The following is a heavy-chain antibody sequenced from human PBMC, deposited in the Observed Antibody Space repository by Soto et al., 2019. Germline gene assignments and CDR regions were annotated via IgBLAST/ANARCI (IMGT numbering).Heavy chain of an antibody. Sequence: PSETPSLTCTVSGGSISSYYWSWIRQPPGKGLEWIGNIYYSGSTNYNPSLKSRVTISVDTSKNQFSLKLSSVTAADTAVYYCARGTIYDFWSGLYYFDYWGQGTLVTVSS. J-gene: IGHJ4*02. D-gene: IGHD3-3*01. CDR2: IYYSGST. V-gene: IGHV4-59*01. CDR3: ARGTIYDFWSGLYYFDY. CDR1: GGSISSYY.